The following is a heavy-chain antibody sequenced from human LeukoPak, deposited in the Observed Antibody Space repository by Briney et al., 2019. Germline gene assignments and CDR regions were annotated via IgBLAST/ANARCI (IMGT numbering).Heavy chain of an antibody. CDR1: GFTFSDYY. V-gene: IGHV3-11*01. J-gene: IGHJ5*02. D-gene: IGHD3-10*01. Sequence: GGSLRLSCAASGFTFSDYYMSWIRQAPGKGLEWVSYISSSGSTIYYADSVKGRFTISRDNAKNSLYLQMNSLRAEDTAVHYCARYYGSGSLLAWFDPWGQGTLVTVSS. CDR3: ARYYGSGSLLAWFDP. CDR2: ISSSGSTI.